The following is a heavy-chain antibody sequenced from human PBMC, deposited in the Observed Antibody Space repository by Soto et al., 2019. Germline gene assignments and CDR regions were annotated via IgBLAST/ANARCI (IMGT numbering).Heavy chain of an antibody. V-gene: IGHV4-59*01. Sequence: PSETLSLTCTVSGGSISSYCWSWIRQPPGKGLEWIGYIYYSRSTNYNPSLKSRVTISVDTSKNQFSLKLSSVTAADTAVYYCARSIRRDGYKRWFDPWGQGTLLTVSS. D-gene: IGHD5-12*01. J-gene: IGHJ5*02. CDR1: GGSISSYC. CDR2: IYYSRST. CDR3: ARSIRRDGYKRWFDP.